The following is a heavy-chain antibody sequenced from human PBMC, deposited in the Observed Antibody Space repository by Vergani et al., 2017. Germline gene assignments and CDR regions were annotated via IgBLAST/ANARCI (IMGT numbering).Heavy chain of an antibody. Sequence: QVKLQESGPGLLKPSQTLSLTCTVSGEPIRSGSHYWSWIRQPAGKGPEWIGHIHTGGSTDLNPSFKSRVTISVDTSKNQFSLKLSSVTAADTAVYYCARASIAAAGGDFDYWGQGTLVTVSS. D-gene: IGHD6-13*01. CDR1: GEPIRSGSHY. V-gene: IGHV4-61*02. J-gene: IGHJ4*02. CDR3: ARASIAAAGGDFDY. CDR2: IHTGGST.